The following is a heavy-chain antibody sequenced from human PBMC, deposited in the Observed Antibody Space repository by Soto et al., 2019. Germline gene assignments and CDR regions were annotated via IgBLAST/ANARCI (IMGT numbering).Heavy chain of an antibody. CDR1: GFTFSSYE. Sequence: EVQLVESGGGLVQPGGSLRRSCAASGFTFSSYEMNWVRQAPGKGLEWVSYISSSGSTIYYADSVKGRFTISRDNAKNSLYLQMNSLRAEDTAVYYCARAVDTAMVTDYGMDVWGQGTTVTVSS. V-gene: IGHV3-48*03. CDR2: ISSSGSTI. D-gene: IGHD5-18*01. J-gene: IGHJ6*02. CDR3: ARAVDTAMVTDYGMDV.